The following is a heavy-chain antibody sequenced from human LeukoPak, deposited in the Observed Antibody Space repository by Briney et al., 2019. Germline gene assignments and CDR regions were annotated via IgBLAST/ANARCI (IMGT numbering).Heavy chain of an antibody. J-gene: IGHJ3*02. CDR3: ARALRCTNGVCSTLGAFDI. CDR2: IYTSEST. V-gene: IGHV4-61*02. Sequence: SETLSLTCSVSGGSISSSNYYWSWIRQPAGKGLEWIGRIYTSESTYYNPSLKSRVTISVDTSKNQFALKLSSVTAADTAVYYCARALRCTNGVCSTLGAFDIWGQGTMVTVSS. D-gene: IGHD2-8*01. CDR1: GGSISSSNYY.